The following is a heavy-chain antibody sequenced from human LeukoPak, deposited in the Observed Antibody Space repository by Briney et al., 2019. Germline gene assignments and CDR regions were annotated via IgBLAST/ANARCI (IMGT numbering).Heavy chain of an antibody. CDR1: GYSFTSYY. D-gene: IGHD6-13*01. CDR2: INPGYGTT. CDR3: ARATAAAGLPTFDY. Sequence: ASVKVSCKTSGYSFTSYYLHWVRQAPGQGLEWMGIINPGYGTTTYAQKFQGRVTMTRDTSTTTVYMELSSLRSDDTAVFYCARATAAAGLPTFDYWGQGTLVTVPS. J-gene: IGHJ4*02. V-gene: IGHV1-46*01.